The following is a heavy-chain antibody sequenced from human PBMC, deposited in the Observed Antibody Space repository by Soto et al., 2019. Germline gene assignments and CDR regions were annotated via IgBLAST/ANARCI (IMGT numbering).Heavy chain of an antibody. Sequence: PGGSLRLSCAASGFTFSNYAMHWVRQAPGKGLEWVANIKEDGSEKNYVDSVKGRFTISRDNAKNSLYLQMISLRAEDTAVYFCVREWNLNYFPWGQGALVTVSS. CDR1: GFTFSNYA. D-gene: IGHD1-7*01. CDR3: VREWNLNYFP. CDR2: IKEDGSEK. V-gene: IGHV3-7*01. J-gene: IGHJ4*02.